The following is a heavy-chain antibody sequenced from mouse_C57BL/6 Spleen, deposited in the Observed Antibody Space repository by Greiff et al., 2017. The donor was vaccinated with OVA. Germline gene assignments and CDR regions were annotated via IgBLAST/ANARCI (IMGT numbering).Heavy chain of an antibody. CDR2: ISSGGSYT. CDR1: GFTFSSYG. V-gene: IGHV5-6*01. D-gene: IGHD1-1*01. CDR3: ARLYGSSYFWYFDV. J-gene: IGHJ1*03. Sequence: EVNVVESGGDLVKPGGSLKLSCAASGFTFSSYGMSWVRQTPDKRLEWVATISSGGSYTYYPDSVKGRFTISRDNAKNTLYLQMSSLKSEDTAMYYCARLYGSSYFWYFDVWGTGTTVTVSS.